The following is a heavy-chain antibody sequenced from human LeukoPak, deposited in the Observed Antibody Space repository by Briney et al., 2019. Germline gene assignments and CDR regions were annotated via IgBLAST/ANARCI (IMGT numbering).Heavy chain of an antibody. V-gene: IGHV4-34*01. J-gene: IGHJ6*04. D-gene: IGHD3-10*01. CDR2: INHSGST. Sequence: SETLSLTCAVYGGSFSDYYWSWIRQPPGKGLEWIGEINHSGSTNYNPSLKSRVTISVDTSKNQFSLKLSSVTAADTAVYYCARGSGKYGMDVWGKGTTVTVSS. CDR3: ARGSGKYGMDV. CDR1: GGSFSDYY.